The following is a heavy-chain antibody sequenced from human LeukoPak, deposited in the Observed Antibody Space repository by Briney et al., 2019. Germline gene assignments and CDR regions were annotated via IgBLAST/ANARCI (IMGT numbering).Heavy chain of an antibody. J-gene: IGHJ5*02. CDR3: ARASDILTGSNWFDP. D-gene: IGHD3-9*01. Sequence: NPSETLSLTCAVYGGSFSGYYWSWIRQPPGKGLEWIGEINHSGSTNYNPSLKSRVTISVDTSKNQFSLKLSSVTAADTAVYYCARASDILTGSNWFDPWGQGTLVTVSS. CDR1: GGSFSGYY. V-gene: IGHV4-34*01. CDR2: INHSGST.